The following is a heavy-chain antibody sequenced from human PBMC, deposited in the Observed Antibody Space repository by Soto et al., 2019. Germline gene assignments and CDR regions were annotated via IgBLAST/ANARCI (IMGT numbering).Heavy chain of an antibody. V-gene: IGHV1-3*01. CDR1: GYTFTSYA. CDR3: ARVRGGSGSGWYNWFDP. CDR2: INAGNGNT. J-gene: IGHJ5*02. Sequence: QVQLVQSGAEVKKPGASVKVSCKASGYTFTSYAMHWVRQAPGQRLEWMGWINAGNGNTKYSQKFQGRVTITRDTSASTDYMERSSLRSEDTAVYYCARVRGGSGSGWYNWFDPWGQGTLVTVSS. D-gene: IGHD3-10*01.